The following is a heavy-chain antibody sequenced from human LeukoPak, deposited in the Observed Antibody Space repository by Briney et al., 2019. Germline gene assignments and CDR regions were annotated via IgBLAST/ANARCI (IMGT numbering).Heavy chain of an antibody. CDR3: AREGARSYQYYFDY. Sequence: GGSLRLSCAASGFTFSSYSMNWVRQAPGKGLEWVSSISSSSSYIYYADSVKGRFTISRDNSKNTLYLQMNSLRAEDTAVYYCAREGARSYQYYFDYWGQGTLVTVSS. V-gene: IGHV3-21*01. J-gene: IGHJ4*02. CDR2: ISSSSSYI. CDR1: GFTFSSYS. D-gene: IGHD1-26*01.